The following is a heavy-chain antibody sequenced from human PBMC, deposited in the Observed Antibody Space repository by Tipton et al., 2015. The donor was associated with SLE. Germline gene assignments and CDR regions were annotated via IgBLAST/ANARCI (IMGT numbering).Heavy chain of an antibody. Sequence: TLSLTCSVSGGSISSSSYYWGWIRQPPGKGLEWIGYVYSSGITSYNPSLKSRVTISLDTSTSQFSLHLNSVTAADTAVYFCARGFSDAFDIWGRGTMVTVSS. CDR3: ARGFSDAFDI. CDR2: VYSSGIT. D-gene: IGHD3-10*01. J-gene: IGHJ3*02. V-gene: IGHV4-61*05. CDR1: GGSISSSSYY.